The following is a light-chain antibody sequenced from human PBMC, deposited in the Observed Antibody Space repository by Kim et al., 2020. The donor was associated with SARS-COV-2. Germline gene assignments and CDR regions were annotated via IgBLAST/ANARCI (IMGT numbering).Light chain of an antibody. J-gene: IGKJ5*01. CDR1: QGISTY. CDR2: AAS. CDR3: QHLNSYPPT. Sequence: IQLTQSPSSLSASVGDRVTITCRASQGISTYLAWYQQQPGKAPKLLIYAASTLQSGVPSRFSGSGSGTDFTLTISSLQPEDFATYYCQHLNSYPPTFGQGTRLEIK. V-gene: IGKV1-9*01.